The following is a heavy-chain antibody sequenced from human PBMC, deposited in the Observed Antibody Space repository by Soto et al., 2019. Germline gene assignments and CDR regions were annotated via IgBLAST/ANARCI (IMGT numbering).Heavy chain of an antibody. CDR1: GGSIISSSYY. J-gene: IGHJ6*02. Sequence: SETLSPTCTVSGGSIISSSYYCFGIRQPPWKGLEWIGSIYYSGSTYYNPSLKSRVTISVDTSKNQFSLKLSSVTAADTAVYYCARHGTSNSYYYYYYGMDVWGQGTTVTVSS. CDR3: ARHGTSNSYYYYYYGMDV. V-gene: IGHV4-39*01. D-gene: IGHD1-1*01. CDR2: IYYSGST.